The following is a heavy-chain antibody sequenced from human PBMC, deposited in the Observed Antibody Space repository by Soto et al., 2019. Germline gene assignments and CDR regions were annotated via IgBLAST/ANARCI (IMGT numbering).Heavy chain of an antibody. V-gene: IGHV3-74*01. Sequence: EVQLVESGGGLVQPGGSLRLSCAASGFTFSLYWMHWVRQAPGKGLVWVSRIGTDGSSTSYADSVKGRFTISRDNAKNTLSLQMNSLRADDTAVYYCVRDRVVVPAAVYYFDYWGQGTLVTVSS. J-gene: IGHJ4*02. CDR1: GFTFSLYW. CDR3: VRDRVVVPAAVYYFDY. D-gene: IGHD2-2*01. CDR2: IGTDGSST.